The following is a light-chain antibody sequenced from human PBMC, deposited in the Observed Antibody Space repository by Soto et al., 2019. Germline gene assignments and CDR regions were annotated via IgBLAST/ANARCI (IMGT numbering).Light chain of an antibody. Sequence: DIQMTQSPSSLSASVGDRVTITCRASQVISYYLAWYQQTKGKGPKILIYDASTLQSGVPSRFSGMGSWTDFTLTLSRLQTDDFTTYYCQHYNSYSEAFGQGTKVDI. CDR1: QVISYY. V-gene: IGKV1-27*01. CDR2: DAS. CDR3: QHYNSYSEA. J-gene: IGKJ1*01.